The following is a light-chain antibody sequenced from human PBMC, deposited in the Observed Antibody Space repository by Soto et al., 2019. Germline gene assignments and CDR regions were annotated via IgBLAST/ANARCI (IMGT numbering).Light chain of an antibody. J-gene: IGKJ1*01. Sequence: DIPMTQSPSTLSGSVGDRVTITCRASQTISSWLAWYQQKPGKAPKLLIYKASTLKSGVPSRFSGSGSGTEFTLTISSLQPDDFATYYCQHYNSYSEAFG. CDR3: QHYNSYSEA. V-gene: IGKV1-5*03. CDR2: KAS. CDR1: QTISSW.